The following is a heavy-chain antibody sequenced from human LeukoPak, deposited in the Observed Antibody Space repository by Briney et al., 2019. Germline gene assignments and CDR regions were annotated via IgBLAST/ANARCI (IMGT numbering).Heavy chain of an antibody. Sequence: GGSLRLSCAASGFTFSNTWMSWVRQAPGKGLEWVANIKQDGSEKYYVDSVKGRFTISRDNAKNSLYLQMNSLRAEDTAVYYCAREHIDWLPYFDYWGQGTLVTVSS. CDR3: AREHIDWLPYFDY. D-gene: IGHD3-9*01. CDR2: IKQDGSEK. CDR1: GFTFSNTW. V-gene: IGHV3-7*01. J-gene: IGHJ4*02.